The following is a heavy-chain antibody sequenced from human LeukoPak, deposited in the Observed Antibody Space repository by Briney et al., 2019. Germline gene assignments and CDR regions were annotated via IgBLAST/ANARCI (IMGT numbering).Heavy chain of an antibody. CDR3: ARDNYYSIDY. CDR2: ISSSGSTI. CDR1: GFTFSYYE. J-gene: IGHJ4*02. Sequence: GGSLRLSCAVSGFTFSYYEMNWVRQAPGKGLEWVSYISSSGSTIYYADSVKGRFTISRDNAKNTVYLQMSGLGVDDTAVYYCARDNYYSIDYWGQGTLVTVSS. D-gene: IGHD1-26*01. V-gene: IGHV3-48*03.